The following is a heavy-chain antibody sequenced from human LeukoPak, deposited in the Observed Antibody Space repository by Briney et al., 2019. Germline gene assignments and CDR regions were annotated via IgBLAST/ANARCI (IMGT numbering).Heavy chain of an antibody. V-gene: IGHV1-69*13. CDR1: GGTFSSYA. Sequence: SVKVSCKASGGTFSSYAISWVRQAPGQGLEWMGGIIPIFGTANYAQKFQGRVTITADESTSTAYMELSRLRSDDTAVYYCARGVSPIGYYYYMDVWGKGTTVTISS. CDR3: ARGVSPIGYYYYMDV. CDR2: IIPIFGTA. J-gene: IGHJ6*03. D-gene: IGHD3-16*01.